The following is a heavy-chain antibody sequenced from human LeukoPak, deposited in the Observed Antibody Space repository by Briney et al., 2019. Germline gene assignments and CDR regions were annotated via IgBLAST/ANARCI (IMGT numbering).Heavy chain of an antibody. CDR2: ISYDGSNK. CDR3: ARVVYGDYGDYFDY. CDR1: GFTFSSYA. D-gene: IGHD4-17*01. V-gene: IGHV3-30-3*01. J-gene: IGHJ4*02. Sequence: HSGGSLRLSCAASGFTFSSYAMHWVRQAPGKGLEWVAVISYDGSNKYYADSVKGRFTISRDNSKNTLYLQMNSLRAEDTAVYYCARVVYGDYGDYFDYWGQGTLVTVSS.